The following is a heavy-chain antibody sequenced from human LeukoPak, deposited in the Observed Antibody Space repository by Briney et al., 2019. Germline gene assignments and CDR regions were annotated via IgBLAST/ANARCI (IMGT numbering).Heavy chain of an antibody. J-gene: IGHJ5*02. D-gene: IGHD5-12*01. CDR2: ISAYNGNT. CDR3: ARAEEGGYSGYENWFDP. Sequence: AAVKVSCKASGDTLTSYGISWVRQAPGRWLEWMGWISAYNGNTNYAQKLQGRVTMTTDTSTSTAYMELRSLRSDDTAVYYCARAEEGGYSGYENWFDPCGQGTLVTVSS. V-gene: IGHV1-18*01. CDR1: GDTLTSYG.